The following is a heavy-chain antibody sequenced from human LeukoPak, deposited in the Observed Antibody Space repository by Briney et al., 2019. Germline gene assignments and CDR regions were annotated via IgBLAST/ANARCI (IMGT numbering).Heavy chain of an antibody. CDR3: ARVERNGRGYYYYYYIYV. J-gene: IGHJ6*03. D-gene: IGHD3-10*01. CDR2: IYSGGST. Sequence: GGSLRLSCAASGFTVSSNYMSWVRQAPGKGLEWVSVIYSGGSTYYADSVKGRFTISRDNSKNTLYLQMNSLRAEDTAVYYCARVERNGRGYYYYYYIYVWGKGTTVTVSS. CDR1: GFTVSSNY. V-gene: IGHV3-53*01.